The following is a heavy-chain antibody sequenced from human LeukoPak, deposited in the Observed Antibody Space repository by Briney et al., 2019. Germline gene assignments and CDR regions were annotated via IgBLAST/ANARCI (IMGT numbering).Heavy chain of an antibody. V-gene: IGHV4-4*07. CDR2: IYTSGST. J-gene: IGHJ5*02. D-gene: IGHD3-22*01. Sequence: SETLSLTCTVSGGSISSYYWSWIRQPAGKGLEWIGRIYTSGSTNYNPSLKSRVTMSVDTSKNQFSLKLSSVTAADTAVYYCARDYYDSSGYYLWEQNWFDPWGQGTLVTVSS. CDR1: GGSISSYY. CDR3: ARDYYDSSGYYLWEQNWFDP.